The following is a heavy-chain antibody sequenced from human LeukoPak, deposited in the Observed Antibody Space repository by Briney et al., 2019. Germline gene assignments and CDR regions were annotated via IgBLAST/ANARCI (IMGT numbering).Heavy chain of an antibody. D-gene: IGHD1-20*01. Sequence: ASVKVSCKASGGTFSNYAISWVRQAPGQGLEWMGGIIPIFGTANYAQKFQGRVTITADKSTSTAYMELSSLRFEDTAVYYCARALYNWNHAPYYYYGMDVWGKGTTVTVSS. CDR3: ARALYNWNHAPYYYYGMDV. J-gene: IGHJ6*04. V-gene: IGHV1-69*06. CDR1: GGTFSNYA. CDR2: IIPIFGTA.